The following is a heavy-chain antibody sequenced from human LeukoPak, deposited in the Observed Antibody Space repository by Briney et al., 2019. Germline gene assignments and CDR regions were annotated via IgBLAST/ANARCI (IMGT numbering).Heavy chain of an antibody. J-gene: IGHJ4*02. V-gene: IGHV4-34*01. CDR1: GGSFSGYY. CDR3: ARVLLGDGYNAGFDY. Sequence: SETLSLTCAVYGGSFSGYYWSWIRQPPGKGLEWIGEINHSGSTNYNPSLKSRVTISVETSKNQFSLKLSSLTAADTAVYYCARVLLGDGYNAGFDYWGQGTLVTVSS. CDR2: INHSGST. D-gene: IGHD5-24*01.